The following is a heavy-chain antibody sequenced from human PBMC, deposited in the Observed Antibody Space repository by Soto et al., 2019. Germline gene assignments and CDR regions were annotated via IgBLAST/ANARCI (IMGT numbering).Heavy chain of an antibody. CDR2: ISHSGNT. CDR1: GDSINSSHW. Sequence: SESLSLTSAVSGDSINSSHWWICVRQPPEKGLEWIGQISHSGNTNYNPSLTSRVTISVDKSKNHFSLKLTSVTAADTAVYYCAARHFWSRPWTDRRLDYWGQGTLVTVSS. J-gene: IGHJ4*02. CDR3: AARHFWSRPWTDRRLDY. D-gene: IGHD3-3*02. V-gene: IGHV4-4*02.